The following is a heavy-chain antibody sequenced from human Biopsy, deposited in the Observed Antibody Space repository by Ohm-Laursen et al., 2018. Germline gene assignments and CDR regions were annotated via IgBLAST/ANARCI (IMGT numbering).Heavy chain of an antibody. CDR1: GFTFSNYG. D-gene: IGHD4-11*01. Sequence: SLRLSCAASGFTFSNYGMHWVRQAPGKGLEGLAVIWYDGSNKYYGDSVQGRFTISRDNSKNTVYLQMNSLRAEDTAIYYCARDSTIKTVTTADYWGQGTLVTVSS. CDR3: ARDSTIKTVTTADY. J-gene: IGHJ4*02. V-gene: IGHV3-33*01. CDR2: IWYDGSNK.